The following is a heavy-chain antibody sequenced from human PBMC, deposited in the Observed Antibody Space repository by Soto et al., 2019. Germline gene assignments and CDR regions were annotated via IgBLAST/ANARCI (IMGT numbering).Heavy chain of an antibody. D-gene: IGHD2-21*01. CDR1: GFTFSSYA. CDR3: AKVGGELFWYYYMDV. CDR2: ISGSGGST. J-gene: IGHJ6*03. Sequence: GGSLRLSCAASGFTFSSYAMSWVRQAPGKGLEWVSAISGSGGSTYYADSVKGRFTISRDNSKNTLYLQMNSLRAEDTAVYYCAKVGGELFWYYYMDVWGKGTTVTVSS. V-gene: IGHV3-23*01.